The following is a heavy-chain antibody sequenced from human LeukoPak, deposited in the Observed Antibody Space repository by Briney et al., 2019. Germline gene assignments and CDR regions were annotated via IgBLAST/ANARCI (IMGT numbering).Heavy chain of an antibody. D-gene: IGHD5-18*01. CDR1: GGALTKYY. V-gene: IGHV4-59*03. CDR3: ALSDTAMIKGGFDY. CDR2: IYYSGIA. J-gene: IGHJ4*02. Sequence: SETLSLTCTVSGGALTKYYWSWIRQPPGKGLEWIGYIYYSGIANYNPSLKSRVTISIATSKNQFSLKLSSVTPADTAVYYCALSDTAMIKGGFDYWGQGTLVTVSS.